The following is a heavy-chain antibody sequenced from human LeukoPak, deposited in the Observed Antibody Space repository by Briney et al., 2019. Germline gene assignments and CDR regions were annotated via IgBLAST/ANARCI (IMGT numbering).Heavy chain of an antibody. CDR1: AFSFSSYG. D-gene: IGHD6-19*01. Sequence: GGSLRLYSAASAFSFSSYGMHWVRQAPGQGLEWVAVIWYDGSNKYYSVSVKGRFTISRDNSKNTLYLQMNSLRAEDTAVYYCARDRGQWMVLDAFDIWGQGTMVTVSS. V-gene: IGHV3-33*01. CDR2: IWYDGSNK. CDR3: ARDRGQWMVLDAFDI. J-gene: IGHJ3*02.